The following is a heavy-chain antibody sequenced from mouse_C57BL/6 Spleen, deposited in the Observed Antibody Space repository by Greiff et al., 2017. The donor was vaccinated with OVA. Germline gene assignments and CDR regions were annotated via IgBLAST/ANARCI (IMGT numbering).Heavy chain of an antibody. CDR1: GYSFTSYY. Sequence: QVQLKQSGPELVKPGASVKISCKASGYSFTSYYIHWVKQRPGQGLEWIGWIYPGSGTTKYNEKFKGKATLTADTSSSTAYMQLSSLTSEDSAVYYCARWRIPYDYGGFDYWGQGTTLTVSS. V-gene: IGHV1-66*01. CDR2: IYPGSGTT. CDR3: ARWRIPYDYGGFDY. J-gene: IGHJ2*01. D-gene: IGHD2-4*01.